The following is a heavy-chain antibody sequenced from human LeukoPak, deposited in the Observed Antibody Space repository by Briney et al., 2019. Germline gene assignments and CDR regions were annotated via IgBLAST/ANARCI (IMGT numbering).Heavy chain of an antibody. V-gene: IGHV3-48*03. CDR1: GFTFISYE. CDR2: IDSISTTI. J-gene: IGHJ6*02. Sequence: PGGSLRLSCAASGFTFISYEMNWVRQAPGKGLEWISYIDSISTTIYSADSVKGRFTISRENAKNSLFLQMNSLRAEDTAVYYCARGHFGMGVWGQGTTVTVSS. CDR3: ARGHFGMGV.